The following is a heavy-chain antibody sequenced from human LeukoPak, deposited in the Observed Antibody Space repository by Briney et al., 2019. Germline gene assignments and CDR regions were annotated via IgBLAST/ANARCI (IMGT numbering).Heavy chain of an antibody. Sequence: SETLSLTCAVYGGSFSGYYWGWIRQPPGKGLEWIGEINHSGSTNYNPSLKSRVTISVDTSKNQFSLKLSSVTAADTAVYYCAMGRRILVNWGQGTLVTVSS. J-gene: IGHJ4*02. D-gene: IGHD3-10*01. CDR2: INHSGST. CDR1: GGSFSGYY. V-gene: IGHV4-34*01. CDR3: AMGRRILVN.